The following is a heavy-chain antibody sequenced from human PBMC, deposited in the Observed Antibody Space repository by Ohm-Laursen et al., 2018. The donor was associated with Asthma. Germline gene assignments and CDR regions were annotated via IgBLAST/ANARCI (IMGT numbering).Heavy chain of an antibody. CDR1: GFTFSTYW. D-gene: IGHD4-17*01. Sequence: SLRLSCAASGFTFSTYWMHWVRQAPGKGLVWVARINNDGSSTSYADSVQGRFTISRDNAKNTLDLQMNSLRDEDTAVYYCATDSRYGDYVPFDSWGQGTLVTVSS. CDR3: ATDSRYGDYVPFDS. V-gene: IGHV3-74*01. CDR2: INNDGSST. J-gene: IGHJ4*02.